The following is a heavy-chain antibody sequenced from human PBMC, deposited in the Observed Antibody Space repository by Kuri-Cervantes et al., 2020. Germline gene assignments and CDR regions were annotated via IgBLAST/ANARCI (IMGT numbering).Heavy chain of an antibody. CDR1: GFTFSNYG. CDR2: IRYDGSNE. V-gene: IGHV3-30*02. Sequence: GESLKISCAASGFTFSNYGMHWVRQALDKGLEWVAFIRYDGSNEYYADSVKGRFTISRDNSKNTLYLQMNSLRAEDTAVYYCAKVRTTVVTPVFDYWGQGTLVTVSS. J-gene: IGHJ4*02. D-gene: IGHD4-23*01. CDR3: AKVRTTVVTPVFDY.